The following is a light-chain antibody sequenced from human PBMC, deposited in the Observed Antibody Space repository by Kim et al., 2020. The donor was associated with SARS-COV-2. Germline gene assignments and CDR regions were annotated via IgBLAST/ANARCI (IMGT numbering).Light chain of an antibody. Sequence: EIVMTQSPATLSVSPGERATLSCRASQSVSSNLAWYQQKPGQAPRLLIYGASTRATGIPARFSGSGSGTEFTLTISSLQSEDFAVYYCQQYNSWPPAYTFGQGTKLEI. CDR1: QSVSSN. V-gene: IGKV3D-15*01. CDR2: GAS. J-gene: IGKJ2*01. CDR3: QQYNSWPPAYT.